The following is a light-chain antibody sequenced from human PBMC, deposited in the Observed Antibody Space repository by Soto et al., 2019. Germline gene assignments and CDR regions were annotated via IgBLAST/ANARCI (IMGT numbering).Light chain of an antibody. CDR1: TSNIGAGYD. V-gene: IGLV1-40*01. CDR2: GNI. J-gene: IGLJ2*01. CDR3: QSYDSSLSGPVV. Sequence: QSVLTQPPSVSGAPGQRVTISCTGSTSNIGAGYDVQWYQQLPGTAPKLLIYGNINRPSGVPDRFSGSKSGTSGSLAITGLQAEDEADYYCQSYDSSLSGPVVFGGGTKLTVL.